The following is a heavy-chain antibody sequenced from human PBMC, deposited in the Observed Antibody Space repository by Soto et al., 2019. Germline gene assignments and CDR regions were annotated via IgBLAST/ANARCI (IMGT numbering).Heavy chain of an antibody. CDR2: IYHSGST. CDR3: ARGGGVTTTGDDY. J-gene: IGHJ4*02. CDR1: GGSINTATHS. Sequence: QLQLQESGSGLVKPSQTLSLTCAVSGGSINTATHSWSWIRQPPGKGLEWIGYIYHSGSTYYNPSVKRRVPISMDQSNNPFPLRLSSVTAADPAVYYCARGGGVTTTGDDYWGQGILVTVSS. D-gene: IGHD4-4*01. V-gene: IGHV4-30-2*01.